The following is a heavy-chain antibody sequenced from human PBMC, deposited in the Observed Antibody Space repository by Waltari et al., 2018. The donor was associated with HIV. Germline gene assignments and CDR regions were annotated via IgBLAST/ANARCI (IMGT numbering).Heavy chain of an antibody. Sequence: QVQLVESGGGVVQPGGSLRLSCAASGFTFSCYGMQWVRQAPGKGLAWVAFIRHDGSNKYYADTVNGRFTISRDNSKNTLYRQMNSLRAEDTAVYYCAKGTVTTCDYWGQGTLVTVSS. CDR1: GFTFSCYG. CDR2: IRHDGSNK. D-gene: IGHD4-17*01. V-gene: IGHV3-30*02. CDR3: AKGTVTTCDY. J-gene: IGHJ4*02.